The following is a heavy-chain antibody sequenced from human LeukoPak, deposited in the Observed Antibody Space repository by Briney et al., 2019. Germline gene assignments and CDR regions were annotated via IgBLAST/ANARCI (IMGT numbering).Heavy chain of an antibody. CDR1: GDSISSCY. CDR3: ARLGKKAGPFDY. CDR2: IYSSGST. V-gene: IGHV4-4*07. Sequence: SETLSLTCTVSGDSISSCYWSWIRQPAGKGLEWIGRIYSSGSTSYNPSLKSRITMSVDTSKNQFSLKLSSVTAADTAVYYCARLGKKAGPFDYWGQGTLVTVSS. J-gene: IGHJ4*02.